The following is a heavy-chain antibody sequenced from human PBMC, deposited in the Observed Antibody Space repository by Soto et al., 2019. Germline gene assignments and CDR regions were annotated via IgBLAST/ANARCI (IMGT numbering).Heavy chain of an antibody. CDR3: TRDQNYRPDRDAFDF. D-gene: IGHD3-10*01. CDR1: GFAFGSYS. V-gene: IGHV3-21*06. Sequence: PGGSLRLSCVASGFAFGSYSMNWVRQAPGKGLEWVSSISSNGRAIYDADSVRGRFTVSRDNGRNSLYLQMSSLRAEDTAVYYCTRDQNYRPDRDAFDFWGQGTMVTVSS. J-gene: IGHJ3*01. CDR2: ISSNGRAI.